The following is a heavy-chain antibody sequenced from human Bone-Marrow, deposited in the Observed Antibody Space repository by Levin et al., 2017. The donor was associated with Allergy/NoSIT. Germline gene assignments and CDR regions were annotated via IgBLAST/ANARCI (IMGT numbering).Heavy chain of an antibody. V-gene: IGHV4-31*03. CDR3: TRDSPGNYFDS. Sequence: SCTVSGDSINADGYYLTWIRQFPGKGLEWIGYIRHSGTTFSNPSLKGRATLSVDTSKSQFSLRLTSVTAADTAVYFCTRDSPGNYFDSWGQGTLVTVSS. CDR1: GDSINADGYY. J-gene: IGHJ4*02. CDR2: IRHSGTT.